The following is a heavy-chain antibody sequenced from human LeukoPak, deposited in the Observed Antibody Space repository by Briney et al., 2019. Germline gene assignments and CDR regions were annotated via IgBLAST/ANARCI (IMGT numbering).Heavy chain of an antibody. CDR2: IYYSGTT. D-gene: IGHD2-2*01. J-gene: IGHJ5*02. Sequence: SQTLSLTCTVSSGSISSGGYYWSWIRQHPGKGLEWIGYIYYSGTTYYNPSLTSRATISVHTSKNQFSLQLTAVTAADTAVYYCARYCSTATCYDGAFDPWGQGTLVTVSS. CDR1: SGSISSGGYY. V-gene: IGHV4-31*03. CDR3: ARYCSTATCYDGAFDP.